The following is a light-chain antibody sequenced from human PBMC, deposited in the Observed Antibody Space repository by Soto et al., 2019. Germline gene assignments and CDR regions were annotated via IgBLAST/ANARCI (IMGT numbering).Light chain of an antibody. CDR3: QQYNNWPPEIT. J-gene: IGKJ5*01. CDR1: QSVSSN. CDR2: GAS. Sequence: EIVTTQSPATLSVSPGERATLSCRASQSVSSNLAWYQQKPGQAPRLLIYGASTRATGIPARFSGSGSGTEFTLTISSLQSEDFAVYYCQQYNNWPPEITFGQGTRLEIK. V-gene: IGKV3-15*01.